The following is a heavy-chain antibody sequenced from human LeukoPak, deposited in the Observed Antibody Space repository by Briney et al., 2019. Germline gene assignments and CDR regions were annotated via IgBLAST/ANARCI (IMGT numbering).Heavy chain of an antibody. CDR2: IYHSGST. CDR1: GGSISSSNW. V-gene: IGHV4-4*02. D-gene: IGHD3-22*01. J-gene: IGHJ4*02. CDR3: ARQTIVVLNSDAY. Sequence: SETLSLTCAVSGGSISSSNWWSWVRQPPGKGLEWIGEIYHSGSTNYNPSLKSRVTISVDKSKNQFSLKLSSVTAADTAVYYCARQTIVVLNSDAYWGQGTLVTVSS.